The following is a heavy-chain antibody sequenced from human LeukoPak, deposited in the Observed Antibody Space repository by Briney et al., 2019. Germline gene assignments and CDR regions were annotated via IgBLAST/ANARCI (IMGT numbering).Heavy chain of an antibody. CDR1: GFTFSSYW. D-gene: IGHD2-2*01. CDR3: ARGYSTSWDPYYFDY. CDR2: IKQDGSEK. J-gene: IGHJ4*02. Sequence: GGSLRLSCAASGFTFSSYWTSWVRQAPGKGLEWVANIKQDGSEKYYVDSVKGRFTISRDNAKNSLYLQMNSLRAEDTAVYYCARGYSTSWDPYYFDYWGQGTLVTVSS. V-gene: IGHV3-7*01.